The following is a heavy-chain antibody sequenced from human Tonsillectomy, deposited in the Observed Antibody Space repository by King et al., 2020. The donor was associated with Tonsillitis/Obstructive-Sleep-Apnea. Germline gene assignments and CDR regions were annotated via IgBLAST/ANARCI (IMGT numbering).Heavy chain of an antibody. D-gene: IGHD3-3*01. V-gene: IGHV5-51*01. CDR2: IYPGDSDT. CDR3: ARQYYDFWSGYYDAFDI. Sequence: QLVQSGAEVKKPGESLKISCKGSGYSFTSYWIGWVRQMPGKGLEWMGIIYPGDSDTRYSPSFQGQVTISADKSISTAYLQWSSLKASDTAMYYCARQYYDFWSGYYDAFDIWGQGTMVTVSS. CDR1: GYSFTSYW. J-gene: IGHJ3*02.